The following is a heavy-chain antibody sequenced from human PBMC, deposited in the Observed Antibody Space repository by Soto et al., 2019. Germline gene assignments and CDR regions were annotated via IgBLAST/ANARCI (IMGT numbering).Heavy chain of an antibody. Sequence: GGSLRLSXAASGFTFSDYYMSWVRQAPGKGLEWVSYISSSGSTIYYADSVKGRFIISRDNAKNSLYLQMNSLRAEDTPVYYCAREDTAMVTFDPWGQGTLVTVSS. CDR3: AREDTAMVTFDP. CDR1: GFTFSDYY. J-gene: IGHJ5*02. CDR2: ISSSGSTI. V-gene: IGHV3-11*01. D-gene: IGHD5-18*01.